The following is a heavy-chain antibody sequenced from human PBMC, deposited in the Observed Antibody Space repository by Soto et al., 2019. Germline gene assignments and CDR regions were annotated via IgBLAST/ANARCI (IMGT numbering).Heavy chain of an antibody. Sequence: GGSLRLSCAASGFTFSSYEMNWVRQAPGKGLEWVSYISSSGSTIYYADSVKGRFTISRDNAKNSLYLQMNSLRAEDTAVYYCARHAQSYCSSGGSCPFDIWGQGTMVTVSS. J-gene: IGHJ3*02. CDR3: ARHAQSYCSSGGSCPFDI. V-gene: IGHV3-48*03. CDR2: ISSSGSTI. D-gene: IGHD2-15*01. CDR1: GFTFSSYE.